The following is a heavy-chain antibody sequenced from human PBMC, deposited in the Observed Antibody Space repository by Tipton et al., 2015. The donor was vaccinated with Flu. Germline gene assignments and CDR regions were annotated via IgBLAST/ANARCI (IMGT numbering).Heavy chain of an antibody. CDR3: AKDLDYCSGGSCYLVSHPYGMDV. Sequence: SLRLSCAASGFTFDDYAMHWVRQAPGKGLEWVSGISWNSGSIGYADSVKGRFTISRDNAKNSLYLQMNSLRAEDTALYYCAKDLDYCSGGSCYLVSHPYGMDVWGQGTTVTVSS. D-gene: IGHD2-15*01. CDR2: ISWNSGSI. CDR1: GFTFDDYA. J-gene: IGHJ6*02. V-gene: IGHV3-9*01.